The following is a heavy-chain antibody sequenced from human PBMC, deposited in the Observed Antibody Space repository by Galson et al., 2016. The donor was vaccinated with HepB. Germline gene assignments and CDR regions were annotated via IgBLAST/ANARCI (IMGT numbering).Heavy chain of an antibody. J-gene: IGHJ4*02. CDR1: GFTSSSYH. Sequence: SLRLSCAASGFTSSSYHMTWVRQAPGEGLEWVSSITGDSNYIRYADSVRGRFTISRDNAKNSLYLQMNSLRAEDTAVYYCARWRGSGEIWHIDYWGQGTLVTVSS. CDR3: ARWRGSGEIWHIDY. V-gene: IGHV3-21*01. D-gene: IGHD2-15*01. CDR2: ITGDSNYI.